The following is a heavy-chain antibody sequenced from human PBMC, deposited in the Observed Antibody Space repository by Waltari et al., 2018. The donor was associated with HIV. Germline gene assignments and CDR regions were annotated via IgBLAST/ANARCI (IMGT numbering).Heavy chain of an antibody. J-gene: IGHJ4*02. CDR1: GYTFTSYD. Sequence: QVQLVQSGAEVKKPGASVKVSCKASGYTFTSYDINWVRQATGQGLEWMGWENPNSGNTGYAQKCKGRVTMTKNTSISTAYMELSGLRSEDTAVYYCARRYDAGTNIAGYWGQGTLVTVSS. V-gene: IGHV1-8*01. D-gene: IGHD3-10*01. CDR3: ARRYDAGTNIAGY. CDR2: ENPNSGNT.